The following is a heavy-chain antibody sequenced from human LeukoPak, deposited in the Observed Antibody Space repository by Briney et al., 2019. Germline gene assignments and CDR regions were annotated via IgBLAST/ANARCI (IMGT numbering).Heavy chain of an antibody. V-gene: IGHV3-66*01. CDR1: GFTVNDNY. Sequence: GGSLRLSCVGSGFTVNDNYMSWVRQAPGKGLEWVSAIYGDGDTRYADSVKDRFTISRDDSKNTLDLQMNSLRVEDTAVYYCASGPGPSRGGEWGYFDYWGQGTLVTVAS. CDR3: ASGPGPSRGGEWGYFDY. CDR2: IYGDGDT. D-gene: IGHD2-21*01. J-gene: IGHJ4*02.